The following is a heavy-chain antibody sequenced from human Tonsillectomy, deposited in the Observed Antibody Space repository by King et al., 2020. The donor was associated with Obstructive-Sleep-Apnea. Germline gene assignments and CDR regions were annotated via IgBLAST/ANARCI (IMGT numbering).Heavy chain of an antibody. CDR3: ARGGGMDV. V-gene: IGHV3-74*01. Sequence: VQLVESGGGLVQPGGSLRLSCAASGFTFSSYWMHWVRQAPGKGLVWVSRITSDGSSTSYPDAVNGRCTTSRDNAKNTLYLQMNSLRAEDTAVYYCARGGGMDVWGQGTTVTVSS. CDR2: ITSDGSST. CDR1: GFTFSSYW. J-gene: IGHJ6*02.